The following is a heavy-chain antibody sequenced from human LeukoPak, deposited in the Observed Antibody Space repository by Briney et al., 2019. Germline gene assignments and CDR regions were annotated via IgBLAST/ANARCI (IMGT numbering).Heavy chain of an antibody. V-gene: IGHV4-59*01. Sequence: PSETLSLTCTVSGGSISSYYWSWIRQPPGKGLEWIGYIYYSGSTNYNPSLKSRVTISADTSKNQFSLKLSSVTAADTAVYYCARGAAVAGRLGFDYWGQGTLVTVSS. CDR1: GGSISSYY. CDR3: ARGAAVAGRLGFDY. CDR2: IYYSGST. J-gene: IGHJ4*02. D-gene: IGHD6-19*01.